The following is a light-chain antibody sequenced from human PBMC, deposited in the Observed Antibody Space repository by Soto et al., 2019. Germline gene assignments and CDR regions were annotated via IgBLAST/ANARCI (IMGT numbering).Light chain of an antibody. V-gene: IGKV1-5*03. J-gene: IGKJ1*01. Sequence: DIQMTQSPSTLSGSVGDRVTITCWASQTISSWLAWYQQKPGKSPKLLFYKASTLKSGVSSRFSGSGSGTEFTLTICSLQPDDFATYYCQHYNSYSEAFGQGTKVE. CDR3: QHYNSYSEA. CDR2: KAS. CDR1: QTISSW.